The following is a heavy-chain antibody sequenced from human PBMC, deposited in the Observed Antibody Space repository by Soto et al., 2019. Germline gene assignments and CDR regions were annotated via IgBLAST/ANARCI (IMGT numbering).Heavy chain of an antibody. CDR1: GYTFTSYA. CDR3: ARDRPVVEVSATLGDYYYYYMAV. Sequence: ASGKVSCKASGYTFTSYAMHWVRQAPGQRIERMGWINAGNGNTKYSQKFQGRVTITRDTSASTAYMELSSLRSEDTAVYYCARDRPVVEVSATLGDYYYYYMAVSGKGTTVTVSS. D-gene: IGHD2-15*01. CDR2: INAGNGNT. J-gene: IGHJ6*03. V-gene: IGHV1-3*01.